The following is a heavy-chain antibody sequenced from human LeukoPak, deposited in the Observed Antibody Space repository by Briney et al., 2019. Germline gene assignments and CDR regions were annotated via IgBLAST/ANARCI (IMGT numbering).Heavy chain of an antibody. V-gene: IGHV1-2*02. CDR2: INPNSGGT. CDR3: ARATQDNYYYYYMDV. Sequence: ASVKVSCKASGYTFTGYYMRWVRQAPGQGLEWMGWINPNSGGTNYAQRFQGRVTMTRDTSISTAYMELSRLRSDDTAVYYCARATQDNYYYYYMDVWGKGTTVTVSS. CDR1: GYTFTGYY. J-gene: IGHJ6*03.